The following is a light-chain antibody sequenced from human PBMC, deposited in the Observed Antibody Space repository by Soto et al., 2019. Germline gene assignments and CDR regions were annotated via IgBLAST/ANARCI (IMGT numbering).Light chain of an antibody. V-gene: IGKV4-1*01. CDR2: CAS. CDR3: QQYYTNALT. CDR1: QSVLYSSNNKNY. J-gene: IGKJ4*01. Sequence: DIVMTQSPDSLAVSLGERATINCKSSQSVLYSSNNKNYLAWYQQKPGQPPKLLIYCASTRESGFPDRFSGSGSGTDFTLTISSLQAEDVAVYYCQQYYTNALTFGGGTKVGVK.